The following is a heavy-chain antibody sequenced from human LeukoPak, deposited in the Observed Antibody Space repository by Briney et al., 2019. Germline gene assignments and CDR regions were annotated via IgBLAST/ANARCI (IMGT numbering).Heavy chain of an antibody. D-gene: IGHD6-19*01. J-gene: IGHJ6*02. CDR1: GDSISSGNY. CDR2: IFHTGST. V-gene: IGHV4-38-2*02. CDR3: ARHDDIAVFRNGLDV. Sequence: SETLSLTCTVSGDSISSGNYWGWIRQPPGKGLEWIGSIFHTGSTYYNLSLKSRVTISVDTSKNQFSLKLSSVTAAGTAVYYCARHDDIAVFRNGLDVWGQGTTVTVS.